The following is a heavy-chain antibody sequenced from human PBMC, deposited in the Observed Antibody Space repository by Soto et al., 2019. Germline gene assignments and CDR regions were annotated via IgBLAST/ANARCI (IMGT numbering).Heavy chain of an antibody. V-gene: IGHV4-39*01. Sequence: QLQLQESGPGLVKPSETLSLTCTVSGGSISSSSYYWGWIRQPPGKGLEWIGSIYYSGSTYYNPSLKSRVTISVDTSKNQFSLKLSSVTAADTAVYYCARRGYSYGRFRYYGMDVWGQGTTVTVSS. J-gene: IGHJ6*02. CDR1: GGSISSSSYY. CDR3: ARRGYSYGRFRYYGMDV. D-gene: IGHD5-18*01. CDR2: IYYSGST.